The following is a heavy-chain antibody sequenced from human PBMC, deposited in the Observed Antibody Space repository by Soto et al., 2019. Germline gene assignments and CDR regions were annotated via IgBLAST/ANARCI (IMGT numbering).Heavy chain of an antibody. D-gene: IGHD6-19*01. V-gene: IGHV4-34*01. J-gene: IGHJ6*04. Sequence: SETLSLTCAVYGGSFSCYYWSWIRQPPGKGLEWIGEINHSGSTNYNPSLKSRVTISVDTSKNQFSLKLSSVTAADTAVYYCGGGAVAVHPYYYSGMDVGGKGTTFTV. CDR3: GGGAVAVHPYYYSGMDV. CDR2: INHSGST. CDR1: GGSFSCYY.